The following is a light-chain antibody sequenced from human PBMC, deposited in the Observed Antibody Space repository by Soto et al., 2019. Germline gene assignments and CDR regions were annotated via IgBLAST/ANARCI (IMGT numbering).Light chain of an antibody. CDR3: QQYGSSPFT. CDR2: GAS. J-gene: IGKJ5*01. CDR1: QSVSSSY. V-gene: IGKV3-20*01. Sequence: EIVLTQSPGTLSLSPGERATLSCRASQSVSSSYLAWYQQKPGQAPRLLIYGASSRATVIPDRFSGSGSGTDFTITISRLEPADFAVYYCQQYGSSPFTFGQGTRRESK.